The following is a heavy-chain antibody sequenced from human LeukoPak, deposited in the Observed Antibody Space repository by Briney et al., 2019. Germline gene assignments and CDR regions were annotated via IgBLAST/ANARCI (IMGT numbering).Heavy chain of an antibody. Sequence: ASVKVSCRASGYTFTNFGTSWVRQAPGQGLEWIAWISAYNGNPTYAQKLQGRVTVTTDTSTNTAYMELRRLTSDDTAVYFCARAGQGYYYDTSAYYFDYWGQGTLVTVSS. D-gene: IGHD3-22*01. CDR3: ARAGQGYYYDTSAYYFDY. J-gene: IGHJ4*02. CDR2: ISAYNGNP. CDR1: GYTFTNFG. V-gene: IGHV1-18*01.